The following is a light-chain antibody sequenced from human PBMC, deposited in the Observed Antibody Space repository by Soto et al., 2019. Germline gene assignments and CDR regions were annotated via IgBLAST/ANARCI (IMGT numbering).Light chain of an antibody. V-gene: IGKV3-15*01. Sequence: EIVMTQSPATLSVSPGERATLSCRASQSVSTNLAWYQQKPGRAPRLLMYGASTRATGIPARFSGSGSGTEFTLTISSLQSEDFAVYYCQQYHNWPPYTFGQGTKLESK. J-gene: IGKJ2*01. CDR1: QSVSTN. CDR2: GAS. CDR3: QQYHNWPPYT.